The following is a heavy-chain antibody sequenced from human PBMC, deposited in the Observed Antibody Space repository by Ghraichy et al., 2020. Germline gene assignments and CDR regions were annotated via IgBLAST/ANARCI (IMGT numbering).Heavy chain of an antibody. CDR3: AKNWAAAAPDD. CDR1: GFTFRSYN. Sequence: GVLRLSCAASGFTFRSYNMNWVRQAPGKGLEWVSSISSSGTYIYYADSVKGRFTISRDNANNSLYLHMNSLRAEDTAVYFCAKNWAAAAPDDWGQGALVTVSS. J-gene: IGHJ4*02. V-gene: IGHV3-21*01. CDR2: ISSSGTYI. D-gene: IGHD6-13*01.